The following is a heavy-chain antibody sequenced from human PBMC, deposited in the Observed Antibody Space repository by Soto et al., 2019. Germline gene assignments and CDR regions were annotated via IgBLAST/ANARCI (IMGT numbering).Heavy chain of an antibody. CDR2: TYYRSKWYN. CDR1: GDSVSRNSAA. CDR3: ARAPGGIDAFDI. D-gene: IGHD3-16*01. J-gene: IGHJ3*02. Sequence: SQPLSLTCAISGDSVSRNSAAWHWIRQSPSRGLEWLGRTYYRSKWYNDYAVSVKSRISINPDTSKNQFSLQLNSVTPEDTAVYYCARAPGGIDAFDIWGQGTMVTVS. V-gene: IGHV6-1*01.